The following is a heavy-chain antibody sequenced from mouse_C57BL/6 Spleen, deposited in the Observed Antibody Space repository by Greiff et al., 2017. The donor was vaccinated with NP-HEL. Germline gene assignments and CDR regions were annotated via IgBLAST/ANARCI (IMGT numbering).Heavy chain of an antibody. CDR1: GYTFTSYW. CDR3: ARSEDYEFAY. J-gene: IGHJ3*01. V-gene: IGHV1-69*01. D-gene: IGHD2-4*01. CDR2: IDPSDSYT. Sequence: QVQLQQPGAELVMPGASVKLSCKASGYTFTSYWMHWVKQRPGQGLEWIGEIDPSDSYTNYNQKFKGKSTLTVDKSSSTAYMQLSSLTSEDSAVYYCARSEDYEFAYWGQGTLVTVSA.